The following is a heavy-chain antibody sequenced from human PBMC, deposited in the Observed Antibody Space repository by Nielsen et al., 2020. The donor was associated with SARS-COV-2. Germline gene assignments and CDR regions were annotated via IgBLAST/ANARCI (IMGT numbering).Heavy chain of an antibody. Sequence: SLKISCTASGFTFDDYGMHWVRQAPGKGLEWVSGISWNGVNIDYADSVKGRFTISRDNAANTLSLQMRSLRAEDTAVYFCIRAGTYNYGLAYWGQGVLVKVSS. CDR2: ISWNGVNI. D-gene: IGHD5-18*01. CDR1: GFTFDDYG. J-gene: IGHJ4*02. V-gene: IGHV3-9*01. CDR3: IRAGTYNYGLAY.